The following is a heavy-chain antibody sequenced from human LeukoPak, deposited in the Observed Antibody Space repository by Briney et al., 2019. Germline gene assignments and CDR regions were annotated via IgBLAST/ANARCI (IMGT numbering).Heavy chain of an antibody. V-gene: IGHV4-4*02. CDR2: IYHSGST. CDR3: ARGNPIAAAGIAFDI. Sequence: SETLSLTCAVSGGSISSSNWWSWVRQPPGEGLEWIGEIYHSGSTNYNPSLKSRVTISVDKSKNQFSLKLSSVTAADTAVYYCARGNPIAAAGIAFDIWGQGTMVTVSS. J-gene: IGHJ3*02. D-gene: IGHD6-13*01. CDR1: GGSISSSNW.